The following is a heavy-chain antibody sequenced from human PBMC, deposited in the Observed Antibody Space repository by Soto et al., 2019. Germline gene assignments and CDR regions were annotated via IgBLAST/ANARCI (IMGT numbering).Heavy chain of an antibody. Sequence: QVQLVQSGAEVKKPGSSVKVSCKASGGTFSSYAISWVRQAPGQGLEWMGGIIPIFGTANYAQKFQGRVTITADKYTSTDYMELSSLRSEDTAVYYCARRSSGWRPGWGFDYWGQGTLVTVSS. CDR2: IIPIFGTA. D-gene: IGHD6-19*01. J-gene: IGHJ4*02. CDR3: ARRSSGWRPGWGFDY. V-gene: IGHV1-69*06. CDR1: GGTFSSYA.